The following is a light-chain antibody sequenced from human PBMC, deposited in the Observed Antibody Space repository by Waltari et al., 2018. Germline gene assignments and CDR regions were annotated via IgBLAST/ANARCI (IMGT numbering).Light chain of an antibody. CDR3: QQYYSFPLT. V-gene: IGKV4-1*01. J-gene: IGKJ4*01. Sequence: DIVMTQSPDSLTVSLGERATINCKSSQSVIYSATNKNDLAWYQQKPGQPPKLLIYWASTRESGVPDRFSGSGSGTDFTLTISNLQAEDVAVYYCQQYYSFPLTFGGGTKVEIK. CDR1: QSVIYSATNKND. CDR2: WAS.